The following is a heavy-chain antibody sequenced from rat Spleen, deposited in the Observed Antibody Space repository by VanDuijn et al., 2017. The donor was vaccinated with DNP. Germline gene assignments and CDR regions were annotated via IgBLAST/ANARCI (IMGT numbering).Heavy chain of an antibody. CDR3: AKDPRDNMDA. V-gene: IGHV5-58*01. D-gene: IGHD1-4*01. Sequence: EVQLVETGGGLVQPGRSLKLSCVASGFTFSSYWMYWIRQAPGKGLEWVASINTDGGGTYYPDSVKGRFTISRDNAENTVYLQMNSLRSEDTATYYCAKDPRDNMDAWGQGTSVTVSS. J-gene: IGHJ4*01. CDR1: GFTFSSYW. CDR2: INTDGGGT.